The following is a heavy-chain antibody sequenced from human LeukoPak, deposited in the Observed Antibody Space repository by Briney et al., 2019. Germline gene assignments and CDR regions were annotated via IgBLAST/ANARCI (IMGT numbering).Heavy chain of an antibody. V-gene: IGHV3-23*01. CDR3: AKDPNSGWEYYYHYYMDV. CDR1: GFSFSNYA. J-gene: IGHJ6*03. D-gene: IGHD6-19*01. CDR2: ISGSGSTS. Sequence: GGSLRLSCATSGFSFSNYAMSWVRQAPGKGLEWVSAISGSGSTSYYADSVKGRFTISRDNSKNTLYLQMNSLRAEDTAVYYCAKDPNSGWEYYYHYYMDVWGKGTTVTVSS.